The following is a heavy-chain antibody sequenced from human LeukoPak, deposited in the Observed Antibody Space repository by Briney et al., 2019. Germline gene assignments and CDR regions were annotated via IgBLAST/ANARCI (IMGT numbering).Heavy chain of an antibody. D-gene: IGHD5-12*01. Sequence: GGSLRLSCAASGFTFSSYWMSWVRQAPGKGLEWVANIKQDGSEKYYVDSVKGRFTISRDNAKNSLYLQMNSLRAEDTAVYYCARESDLIVASPEGGEDYWGQGTLVTVSS. J-gene: IGHJ4*02. V-gene: IGHV3-7*01. CDR2: IKQDGSEK. CDR3: ARESDLIVASPEGGEDY. CDR1: GFTFSSYW.